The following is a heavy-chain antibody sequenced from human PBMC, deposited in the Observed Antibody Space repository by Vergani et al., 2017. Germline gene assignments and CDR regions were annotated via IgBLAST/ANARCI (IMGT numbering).Heavy chain of an antibody. Sequence: EVQLVESGGGLVQPGRSLRLSCAASGFPFDDYAMHLVRQAPGKGLEWVSGISWNSGSISHADSVKGRFTISRDNAKNSLYLQMNSLRAEDTAFYYCGKSLVDYGSVTVDYGGQGTLVTVSS. CDR3: GKSLVDYGSVTVDY. D-gene: IGHD3-10*01. CDR1: GFPFDDYA. J-gene: IGHJ4*02. CDR2: ISWNSGSI. V-gene: IGHV3-9*01.